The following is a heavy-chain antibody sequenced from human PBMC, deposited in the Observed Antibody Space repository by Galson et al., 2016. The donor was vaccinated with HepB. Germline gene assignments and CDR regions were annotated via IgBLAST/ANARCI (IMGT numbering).Heavy chain of an antibody. D-gene: IGHD1-26*01. J-gene: IGHJ4*02. CDR2: IYWDEDM. CDR3: ARRSIVGSHFDY. V-gene: IGHV2-5*02. CDR1: GFSLSTSRLA. Sequence: PALVKPTQTLTLTCTFSGFSLSTSRLAVGWIRQPPGKALEWLAHIYWDEDMRYNTSLKSRLTITKDTSRNHVVLTMTNMDPVDTATYYCARRSIVGSHFDYWGQGILVTVSS.